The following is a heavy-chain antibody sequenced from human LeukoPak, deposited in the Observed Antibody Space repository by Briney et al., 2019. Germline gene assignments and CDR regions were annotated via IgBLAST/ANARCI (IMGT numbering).Heavy chain of an antibody. J-gene: IGHJ4*02. CDR3: ARAMTGDSSGWYGDFDY. Sequence: GASVKVSCKASGYTFTSYGISWVRQAPGQGLEWMGGIIPIFGTANYAQKFQGRVTITADKSTSTAYMELSSLRSEDTAVYYCARAMTGDSSGWYGDFDYWGQGTLVTVSS. V-gene: IGHV1-69*06. CDR1: GYTFTSYG. CDR2: IIPIFGTA. D-gene: IGHD6-19*01.